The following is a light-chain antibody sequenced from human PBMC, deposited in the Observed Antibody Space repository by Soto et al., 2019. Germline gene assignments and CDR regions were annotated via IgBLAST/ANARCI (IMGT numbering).Light chain of an antibody. Sequence: EIVMPQSPAPLSVSPGERATLSCTSSQSVSSKLAWYQQKPGQAPRLLIYGASTRATGIPARFSGSGSGTEFTPTISSLQSEDFAVYYCQQYNNWPPITFGQGTRLEIK. CDR3: QQYNNWPPIT. CDR2: GAS. CDR1: QSVSSK. J-gene: IGKJ5*01. V-gene: IGKV3-15*01.